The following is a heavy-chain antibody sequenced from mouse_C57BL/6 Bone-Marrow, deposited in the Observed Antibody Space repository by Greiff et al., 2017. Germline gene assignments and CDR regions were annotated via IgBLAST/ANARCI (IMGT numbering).Heavy chain of an antibody. CDR3: TTGTGTGFDY. Sequence: EVQLQQSGAELVRPGASVKLSCTASGFNIKDDYMHWVKQRPEQGLEWIGWIDPENGDTEYASKFQGKATITADTSSNTAYLQLSSLTSEDTAVYYCTTGTGTGFDYWGQGTTFTVSS. D-gene: IGHD4-1*01. CDR2: IDPENGDT. J-gene: IGHJ2*01. CDR1: GFNIKDDY. V-gene: IGHV14-4*01.